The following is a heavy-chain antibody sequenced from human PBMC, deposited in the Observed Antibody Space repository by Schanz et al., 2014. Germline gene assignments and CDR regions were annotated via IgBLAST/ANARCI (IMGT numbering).Heavy chain of an antibody. CDR1: GYTFSSYG. CDR3: ARALFGSGHGDV. J-gene: IGHJ6*02. D-gene: IGHD3-10*01. CDR2: INPNSGGT. Sequence: QVQLVQSGAEVKKPGASVKVSCKASGYTFSSYGISWVRQAPGQGLEWMGRINPNSGGTNYAQKFQGRVTMTRDTSISTAYMELSSLRSDDTAVYYCARALFGSGHGDVWGQGTTVTVSS. V-gene: IGHV1-2*02.